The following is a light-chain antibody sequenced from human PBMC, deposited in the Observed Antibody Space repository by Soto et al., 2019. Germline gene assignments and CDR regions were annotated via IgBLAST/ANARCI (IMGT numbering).Light chain of an antibody. CDR1: QSVSSNC. CDR2: GAS. V-gene: IGKV3-20*01. J-gene: IGKJ1*01. Sequence: DIVLTQSPGTLSLSPGDRATLSCRASQSVSSNCLAWYQQKPGQAPRLVIFGASVRATDIPDRFSGRGSVADFTLTISRLEPEDFAVYYCQQYGSSPLTFGXGTKVDIK. CDR3: QQYGSSPLT.